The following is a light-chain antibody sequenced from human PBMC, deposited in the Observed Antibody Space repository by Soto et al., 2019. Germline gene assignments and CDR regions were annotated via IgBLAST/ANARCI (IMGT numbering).Light chain of an antibody. V-gene: IGKV3-20*01. CDR2: GAS. Sequence: EIVLTQSPGTLSLSPGERATLSCRASQSVSSTYLAWYQQKPGQAPRLLIYGASNRATGIPERFSGSGSGTEFTLTISRLEPEDFAVYYCQQYGGSRWTFGQGTRVDI. J-gene: IGKJ1*01. CDR1: QSVSSTY. CDR3: QQYGGSRWT.